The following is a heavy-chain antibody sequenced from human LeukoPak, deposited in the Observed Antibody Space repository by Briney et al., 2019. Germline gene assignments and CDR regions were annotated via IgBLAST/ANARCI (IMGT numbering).Heavy chain of an antibody. CDR3: ARGRFAELLFDI. J-gene: IGHJ4*02. CDR1: GGSISSYY. Sequence: SETLSLTCTVSGGSISSYYWSWIRQPPGKGLEWIGYIYYSGSTNYNPSLKSRVTISVNTSKNQFSLKLSSVTAADTAVYYCARGRFAELLFDIWGQGTLVTVSS. D-gene: IGHD3-10*01. V-gene: IGHV4-59*01. CDR2: IYYSGST.